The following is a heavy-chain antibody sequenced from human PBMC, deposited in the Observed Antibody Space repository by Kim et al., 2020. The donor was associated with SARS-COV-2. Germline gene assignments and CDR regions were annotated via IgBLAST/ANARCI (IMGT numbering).Heavy chain of an antibody. CDR1: GFTFSSYS. J-gene: IGHJ4*02. CDR3: ARDNYSGYASFDY. Sequence: GGSLRLSCAASGFTFSSYSMNWVRQAPGKGLEWVSSISSSSSYIYYADSVKGRFTISRDNAKNSLYLQMNSLRAEDTAVYYCARDNYSGYASFDYWGQGTLVTVSS. CDR2: ISSSSSYI. D-gene: IGHD5-12*01. V-gene: IGHV3-21*01.